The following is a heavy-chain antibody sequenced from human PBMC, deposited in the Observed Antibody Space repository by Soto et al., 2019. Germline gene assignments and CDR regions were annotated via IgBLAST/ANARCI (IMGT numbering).Heavy chain of an antibody. J-gene: IGHJ5*02. CDR3: ARHETFSRYGDYVGNWFDP. CDR2: IYYSGST. V-gene: IGHV4-39*01. D-gene: IGHD4-17*01. Sequence: SETLSLTCTVSGGSISSSSYYWGWIRQPPGKGLEWIGSIYYSGSTYYNPSLKSRVTISVDTSKNQFSLKLSSLTAADTAVYYCARHETFSRYGDYVGNWFDPWGQGTLVTVSS. CDR1: GGSISSSSYY.